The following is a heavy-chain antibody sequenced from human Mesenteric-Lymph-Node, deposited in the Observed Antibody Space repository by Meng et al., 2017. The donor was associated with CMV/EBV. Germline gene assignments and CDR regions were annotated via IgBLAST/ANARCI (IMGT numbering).Heavy chain of an antibody. D-gene: IGHD6-13*01. J-gene: IGHJ4*02. CDR2: INPDTGAT. CDR3: AGRGIAGLF. V-gene: IGHV1-2*02. Sequence: VSCQASGYTFTDDYMHWVRQAPGQGLEWVGWINPDTGATSYAQRFQGRVTMTRDTSISTAYMELSRLRSDDTAVFFCAGRGIAGLFWGQGTLVTVSS. CDR1: GYTFTDDY.